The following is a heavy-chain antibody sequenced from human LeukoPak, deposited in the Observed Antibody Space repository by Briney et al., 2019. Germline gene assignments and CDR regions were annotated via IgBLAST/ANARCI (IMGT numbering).Heavy chain of an antibody. Sequence: ASVKVSCKASGYTFTSYGISWVRQAPGQGLEWMGWISAYNGNTNYAQEFQGRVTITRDTSASTAYMELSSLRSEDMAVYYCAREYSSGWYETGFDYWGQGTLVTVSS. V-gene: IGHV1-18*03. CDR1: GYTFTSYG. D-gene: IGHD6-19*01. CDR3: AREYSSGWYETGFDY. J-gene: IGHJ4*02. CDR2: ISAYNGNT.